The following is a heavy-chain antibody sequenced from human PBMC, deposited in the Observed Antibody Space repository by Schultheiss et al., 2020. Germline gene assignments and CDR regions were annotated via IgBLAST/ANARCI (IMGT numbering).Heavy chain of an antibody. Sequence: SVKVSCKASGGTFSSYAISWVRQAPGQGLEWMGRIIPILGIANYAQKFQGRVTITADKSTSTAYMELSSLRSEDTAVYYCARKRVRGFSVDYYYGMDVWCQGTTVNVSS. V-gene: IGHV1-69*04. CDR3: ARKRVRGFSVDYYYGMDV. J-gene: IGHJ6*02. CDR1: GGTFSSYA. CDR2: IIPILGIA. D-gene: IGHD3-10*01.